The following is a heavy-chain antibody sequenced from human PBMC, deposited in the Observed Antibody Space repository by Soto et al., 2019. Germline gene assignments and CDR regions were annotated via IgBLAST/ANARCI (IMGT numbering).Heavy chain of an antibody. Sequence: SETLSLTCTVSGVSISSYYWSWIRQPPGKGLEWIGYIYYSGSTNYNPSLKSRVTISVDTSKNQFSLKLSSVTAADTAVYYCARVSYSNGWRESGYFDYWGQGTLVTVSS. CDR3: ARVSYSNGWRESGYFDY. D-gene: IGHD6-19*01. CDR1: GVSISSYY. J-gene: IGHJ4*02. V-gene: IGHV4-59*01. CDR2: IYYSGST.